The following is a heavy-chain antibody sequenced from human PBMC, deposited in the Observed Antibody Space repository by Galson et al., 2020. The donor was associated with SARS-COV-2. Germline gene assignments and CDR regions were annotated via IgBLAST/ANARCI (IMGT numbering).Heavy chain of an antibody. Sequence: SETLSLTCAVYAGSFSGHYWSWIRQPPGKGLEWIGVINHSGSIHYNPCLTSRVTISVDPSKNQFSLKLTSVNAADTAVYYCAGGQYQINMVVVVIIGGAFYFDSWGQGILVTVSS. J-gene: IGHJ4*02. CDR2: INHSGSI. CDR3: AGGQYQINMVVVVIIGGAFYFDS. D-gene: IGHD3-22*01. CDR1: AGSFSGHY. V-gene: IGHV4-34*01.